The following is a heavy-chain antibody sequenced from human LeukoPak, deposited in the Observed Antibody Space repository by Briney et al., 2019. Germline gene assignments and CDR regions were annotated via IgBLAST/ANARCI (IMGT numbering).Heavy chain of an antibody. CDR1: GFTFSSYS. CDR3: ARDLYYYDSSGYP. V-gene: IGHV3-21*01. D-gene: IGHD3-22*01. J-gene: IGHJ5*02. CDR2: ISSSSSYI. Sequence: GGSLRLSCAAYGFTFSSYSMNWVRQAPGKGLEWVSSISSSSSYIYYADSVKGRFTISRDNAKNSLYLQMNSLRAEDTAVYYCARDLYYYDSSGYPWGQGTLVTVSS.